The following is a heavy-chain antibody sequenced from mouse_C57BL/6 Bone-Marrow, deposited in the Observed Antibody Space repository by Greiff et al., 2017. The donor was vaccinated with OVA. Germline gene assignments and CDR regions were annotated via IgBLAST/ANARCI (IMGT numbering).Heavy chain of an antibody. CDR1: GFNFKNYY. CDR2: IDPANGNT. CDR3: ARGYFGSSFYAMDD. D-gene: IGHD1-1*01. Sequence: VQLQQSVAELVRPGASVKLSCTASGFNFKNYYMHWVKQRPEQGLEWIGRIDPANGNTNYTPKFQGKATMTADTSSSTAYMQLSSLSSEDSAVCGRARGYFGSSFYAMDDWGQGTTVTVSS. J-gene: IGHJ4*01. V-gene: IGHV14-3*01.